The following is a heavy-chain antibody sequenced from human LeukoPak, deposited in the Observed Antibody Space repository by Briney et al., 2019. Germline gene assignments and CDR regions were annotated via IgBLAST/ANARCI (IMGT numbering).Heavy chain of an antibody. CDR1: GFTFSSYA. CDR2: ISGSGGST. Sequence: GGSLRLSCAASGFTFSSYAMNWVRQAPGKGLEWVSAISGSGGSTYYADSVKGRFTISRDNSKNTLYLRMNSLRAEDTAVYYCAKDLGITMVRGVSPFDYWGQGTLVTVSS. J-gene: IGHJ4*02. V-gene: IGHV3-23*01. D-gene: IGHD3-10*01. CDR3: AKDLGITMVRGVSPFDY.